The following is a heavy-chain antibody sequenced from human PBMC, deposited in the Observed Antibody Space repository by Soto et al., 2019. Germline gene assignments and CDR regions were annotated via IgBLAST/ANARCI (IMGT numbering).Heavy chain of an antibody. V-gene: IGHV1-18*01. D-gene: IGHD2-21*02. CDR2: MNPYNGNT. Sequence: ASVKVSCKASGYTFTSYDINWVRQATGQGLEWMGWMNPYNGNTNYAQKLQGRVTMTTDTSTSTAYMELRSLRSDDTAVYYCAREAEAYCGGDCYALRYWGQGTLVTVSS. CDR3: AREAEAYCGGDCYALRY. CDR1: GYTFTSYD. J-gene: IGHJ4*02.